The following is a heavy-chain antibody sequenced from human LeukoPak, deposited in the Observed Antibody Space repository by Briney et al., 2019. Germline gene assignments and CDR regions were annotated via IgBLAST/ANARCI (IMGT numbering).Heavy chain of an antibody. CDR2: INWNGGNT. Sequence: PGGSLRLSCAASGFTFDDYGMSWVRQAPGKGLEWVSGINWNGGNTGYADSVKGRFNISRDNAKNSLYLQMNSLRAEDTALYYCARAYDVDTDPLGAFDIWGQGTMVTVS. J-gene: IGHJ3*02. CDR3: ARAYDVDTDPLGAFDI. V-gene: IGHV3-20*04. D-gene: IGHD5-18*01. CDR1: GFTFDDYG.